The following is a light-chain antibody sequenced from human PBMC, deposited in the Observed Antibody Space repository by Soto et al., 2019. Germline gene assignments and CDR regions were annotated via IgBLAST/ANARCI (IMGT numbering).Light chain of an antibody. J-gene: IGKJ1*01. CDR1: QSVLYRSNNKNY. Sequence: DIVMTQSPDSLAVSLGERATINYKSSQSVLYRSNNKNYLAWYQQKPGQPPKLLIYWASTRESGVPDRFSGSGSGTDFTLTISSLQAEDVAVYYCQQYYSSPTWTFGQGTKVEIK. CDR3: QQYYSSPTWT. V-gene: IGKV4-1*01. CDR2: WAS.